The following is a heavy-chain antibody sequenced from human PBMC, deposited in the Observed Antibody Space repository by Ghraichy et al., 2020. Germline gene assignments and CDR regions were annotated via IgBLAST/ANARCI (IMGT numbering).Heavy chain of an antibody. Sequence: GGSLRLSCTASGFTFGDYAMSWFRQAPGKGLEWVGFIRSKAYGGTTEYDASVKGRFTISRDDSKSIAYLQMNSLKTEDTAVYYCTRDVGGATTTEGYYFDYWGQETLVTVSS. CDR1: GFTFGDYA. CDR2: IRSKAYGGTT. V-gene: IGHV3-49*03. J-gene: IGHJ4*02. CDR3: TRDVGGATTTEGYYFDY. D-gene: IGHD1-26*01.